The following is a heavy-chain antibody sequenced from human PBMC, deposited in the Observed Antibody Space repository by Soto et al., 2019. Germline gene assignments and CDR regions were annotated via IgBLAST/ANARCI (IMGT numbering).Heavy chain of an antibody. J-gene: IGHJ4*02. V-gene: IGHV4-61*01. CDR3: ARKDYDSRIDF. CDR2: VYYTGNS. CDR1: GDHVSSGSLY. Sequence: QVQLHESGLGLVKPSETLSLTCTVSGDHVSSGSLYWSWIRQPTGEGLEWIGYVYYTGNSNNKPSLNSRVTISIDTAKNECALNLRSVTAADTAVYDCARKDYDSRIDFWGQGTLVTVSS. D-gene: IGHD3-22*01.